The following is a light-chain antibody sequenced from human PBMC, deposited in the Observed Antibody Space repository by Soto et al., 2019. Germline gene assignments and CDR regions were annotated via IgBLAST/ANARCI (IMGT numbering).Light chain of an antibody. CDR2: ATS. V-gene: IGKV3-15*01. J-gene: IGKJ4*02. CDR3: QQYEDFPLT. Sequence: EIVLTQSPATLSVSPGERATLSCRASQSVGNNFAWYQQKPGQAPRLLIFATSPRATGVPARLSGSGSGTEYALPISRLQSENFAVDYGQQYEDFPLTCGGGAKVEIE. CDR1: QSVGNN.